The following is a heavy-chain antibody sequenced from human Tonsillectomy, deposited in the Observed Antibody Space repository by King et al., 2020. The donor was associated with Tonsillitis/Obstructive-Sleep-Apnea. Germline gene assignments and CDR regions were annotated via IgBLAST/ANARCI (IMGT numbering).Heavy chain of an antibody. CDR1: GGSISSYY. V-gene: IGHV4-59*01. D-gene: IGHD3-10*01. CDR3: ARGIRGDNDAFDI. CDR2: IYYSGST. Sequence: QLQESGPGLVKPSETLSLTCTVSGGSISSYYWSWIRQPPGKGLEWIGYIYYSGSTNYNPSLKSRVTISVDTSKNQFSLKLGSVTAADTAVYYCARGIRGDNDAFDIWGQGTMVTVSS. J-gene: IGHJ3*02.